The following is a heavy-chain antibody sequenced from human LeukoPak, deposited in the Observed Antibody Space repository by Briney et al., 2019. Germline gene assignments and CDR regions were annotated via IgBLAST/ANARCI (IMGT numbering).Heavy chain of an antibody. CDR2: ISSSRRSI. CDR3: ARGNHYDYVWGSYRYGRLAFDY. D-gene: IGHD3-16*02. J-gene: IGHJ4*02. V-gene: IGHV3-48*01. Sequence: GGSLRLSCAASGFPFSNYNMHWVRQAPGKGLEWVSYISSSRRSIYYADSVKGRFTISRDHDKNSLYLQMNSLRAEDTAVYYCARGNHYDYVWGSYRYGRLAFDYWGQGTPVTVSS. CDR1: GFPFSNYN.